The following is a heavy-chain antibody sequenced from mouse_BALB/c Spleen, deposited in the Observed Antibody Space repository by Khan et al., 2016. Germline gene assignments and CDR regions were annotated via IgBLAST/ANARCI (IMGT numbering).Heavy chain of an antibody. Sequence: VQLKESGPGLVAPSQSLSITCTVSGFSIIAYGVNWVRQPPGKGLEWLGMIWGDGSTDYNSALKSRLNIIKDNSKSQAFLKMNSLQTDDTAKYYCARDGCGYYAMDYWGQGTSVTVSS. CDR1: GFSIIAYG. V-gene: IGHV2-6-7*01. J-gene: IGHJ4*01. CDR2: IWGDGST. CDR3: ARDGCGYYAMDY. D-gene: IGHD2-2*01.